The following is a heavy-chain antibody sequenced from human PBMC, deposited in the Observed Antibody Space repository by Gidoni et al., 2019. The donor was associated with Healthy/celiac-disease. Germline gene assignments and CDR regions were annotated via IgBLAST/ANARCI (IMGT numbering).Heavy chain of an antibody. CDR3: AKDLSIVVVAATGDY. J-gene: IGHJ4*02. CDR2: ISGIGGST. V-gene: IGHV3-23*04. CDR1: GFNVSSYA. D-gene: IGHD2-15*01. Sequence: EVQLVESGGGLVQPGGSRRRSGEAAGFNVSSYAISWVRQAPGKGLECVSAISGIGGSTYSADSVQCRFTISRDNSKNTLYLQMNSLSAEDTAVYYCAKDLSIVVVAATGDYWGQGTLVTVSS.